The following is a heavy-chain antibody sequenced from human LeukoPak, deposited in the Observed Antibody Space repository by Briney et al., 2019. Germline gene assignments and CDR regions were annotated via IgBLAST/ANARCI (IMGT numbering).Heavy chain of an antibody. CDR3: AKAYSGRFNFDY. J-gene: IGHJ4*02. CDR2: ISWNSGSI. Sequence: GGSLRLSCAASGFTFDDYAMHWVRQAPGKGLEWVSGISWNSGSIGYADSVKGRFTISRDNAKNSLYLQMNSLRAEDTAVYYCAKAYSGRFNFDYWGQGTLVTVSS. V-gene: IGHV3-9*01. D-gene: IGHD1-26*01. CDR1: GFTFDDYA.